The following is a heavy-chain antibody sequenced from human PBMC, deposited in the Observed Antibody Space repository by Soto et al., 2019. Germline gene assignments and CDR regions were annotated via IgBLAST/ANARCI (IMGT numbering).Heavy chain of an antibody. CDR3: ARDPVAYCGGDCRTFDY. V-gene: IGHV3-30-3*01. J-gene: IGHJ4*02. CDR2: ISYDGSNK. Sequence: QVQLVESGGGVVQPGRSLRLSCAASGFTFSSYAMHWVRQAPGKGLEWVAVISYDGSNKYYADSVKGRFTISRDNSKNTLYLQMNSRRAEDTAVYYCARDPVAYCGGDCRTFDYWCQGTLGTVSS. CDR1: GFTFSSYA. D-gene: IGHD2-21*02.